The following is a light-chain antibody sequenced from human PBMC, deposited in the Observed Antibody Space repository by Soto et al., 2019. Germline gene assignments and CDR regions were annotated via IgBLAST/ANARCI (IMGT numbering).Light chain of an antibody. CDR3: QVWDSGSDHVV. V-gene: IGLV3-21*04. Sequence: SYELTQPPSVSVAPGKTARITCGGSNIGSKTVHWYQQKPGQAPVLVIYYDSDRPSGIPERFSGSNSENTATLTISRVEAGDEADYYCQVWDSGSDHVVFGGGTQLTV. CDR1: NIGSKT. J-gene: IGLJ2*01. CDR2: YDS.